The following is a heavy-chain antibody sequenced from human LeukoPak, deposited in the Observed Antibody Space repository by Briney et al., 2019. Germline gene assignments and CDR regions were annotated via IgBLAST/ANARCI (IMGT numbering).Heavy chain of an antibody. Sequence: GASVKVSCKASGYTFTTFGISWVRQAPGQGLEWMGWISGNNDDTNYAQNLQGRVTMTTDTSTGTAYMEVRSLGSDDTAVYYCASDWDFAAEVDYFDYWGQGTVVTVSS. D-gene: IGHD6-13*01. CDR3: ASDWDFAAEVDYFDY. V-gene: IGHV1-18*01. CDR1: GYTFTTFG. CDR2: ISGNNDDT. J-gene: IGHJ4*02.